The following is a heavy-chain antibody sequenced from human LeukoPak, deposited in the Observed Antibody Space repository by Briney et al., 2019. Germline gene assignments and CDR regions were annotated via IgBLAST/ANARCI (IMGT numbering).Heavy chain of an antibody. CDR3: ASSGDFWSGYRSYFDY. Sequence: SETLSLTCTVSGGSISSGGYYWSWIRQHPGECLEWIGYIYYSGSTYYNPSLKSRVTISVDTSKNQFSLKLSSVTAADTAVYYCASSGDFWSGYRSYFDYWGQGTLVTVSS. J-gene: IGHJ4*02. D-gene: IGHD3-3*01. V-gene: IGHV4-31*03. CDR2: IYYSGST. CDR1: GGSISSGGYY.